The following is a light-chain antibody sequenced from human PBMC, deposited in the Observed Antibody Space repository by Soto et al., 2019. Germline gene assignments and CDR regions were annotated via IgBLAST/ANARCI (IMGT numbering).Light chain of an antibody. CDR3: QQYSIWRT. CDR2: GAS. J-gene: IGKJ1*01. CDR1: ESVSTN. V-gene: IGKV3-15*01. Sequence: EVEITQSAATLSLAPGERVTLSCRASESVSTNLAWYQQKAGQAPRLLIYGASTRVTGIPARFSGSGSGTEFTLTISSLQSEDFAVYYCQQYSIWRTFGQGTKVDI.